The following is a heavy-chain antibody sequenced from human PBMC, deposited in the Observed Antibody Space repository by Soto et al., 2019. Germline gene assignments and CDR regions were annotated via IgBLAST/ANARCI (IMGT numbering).Heavy chain of an antibody. J-gene: IGHJ5*02. CDR2: IYYSGST. CDR3: ARIHTATIYNWFDP. V-gene: IGHV4-39*01. D-gene: IGHD5-18*01. Sequence: SETLSLTCTVSGGSISSSSYYWGWIRQPPGKGLEWIGSIYYSGSTYYNPSLKSRVTISVDTSKNQFSLKLSSVTAADTAVYYCARIHTATIYNWFDPWGQGTLVTVSS. CDR1: GGSISSSSYY.